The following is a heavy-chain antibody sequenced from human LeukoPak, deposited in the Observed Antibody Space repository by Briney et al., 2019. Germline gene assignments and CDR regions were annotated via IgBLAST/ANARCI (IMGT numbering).Heavy chain of an antibody. Sequence: GGSLRLSCAASGFTISDYSMSWTRQAPGKGLEWVSHISSGGTTIYYADSVKGRFTISRDNAKNSLYLQMNSLRAEDTAVYYCARDLNWETYWGQGTLVSVSS. CDR1: GFTISDYS. J-gene: IGHJ4*02. D-gene: IGHD7-27*01. CDR3: ARDLNWETY. CDR2: ISSGGTTI. V-gene: IGHV3-11*04.